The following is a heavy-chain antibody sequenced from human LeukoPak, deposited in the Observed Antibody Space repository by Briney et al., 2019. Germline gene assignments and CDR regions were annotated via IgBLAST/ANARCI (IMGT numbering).Heavy chain of an antibody. Sequence: ASVKVSCKASGYTFTSYDINWVRQATGQGLEWMGWMNPNSGNTGYAQKFQGRVTMTRNTSISTAYMKLSSLRSEDTAVYYCERTQLGGWIYYYYGMDVWGQGTTVTVSS. CDR1: GYTFTSYD. CDR3: ERTQLGGWIYYYYGMDV. V-gene: IGHV1-8*01. CDR2: MNPNSGNT. D-gene: IGHD6-6*01. J-gene: IGHJ6*02.